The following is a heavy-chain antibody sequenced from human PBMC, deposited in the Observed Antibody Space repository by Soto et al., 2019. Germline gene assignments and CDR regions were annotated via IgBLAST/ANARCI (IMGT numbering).Heavy chain of an antibody. D-gene: IGHD6-6*01. Sequence: SATLSLTCTVSGGSISSGGYYWSWIRQHPGKGLEWIGYIYYSGSTYYNPSLKSRVTISVDTSKNQFSLKLSSVTAADTAVYYCARVEYSSSSSPGLFDPWGQGTLVTVSS. CDR2: IYYSGST. V-gene: IGHV4-31*03. J-gene: IGHJ5*02. CDR1: GGSISSGGYY. CDR3: ARVEYSSSSSPGLFDP.